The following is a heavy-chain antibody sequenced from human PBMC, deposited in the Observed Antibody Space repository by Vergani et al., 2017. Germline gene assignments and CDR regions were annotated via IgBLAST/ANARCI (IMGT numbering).Heavy chain of an antibody. Sequence: QLQLQESGPGLVKPSETLSLTCTVSGGSISSSSYYWGWIRQPPGKGLEWIGSIYYSGSTYYNPSLKSRVTISVDPAKNQFSLKLSSVTAADTAVYYCARASLGYCSSTSCYPAFDIWGQGTMVTVSS. D-gene: IGHD2-2*01. J-gene: IGHJ3*02. CDR2: IYYSGST. CDR1: GGSISSSSYY. CDR3: ARASLGYCSSTSCYPAFDI. V-gene: IGHV4-39*07.